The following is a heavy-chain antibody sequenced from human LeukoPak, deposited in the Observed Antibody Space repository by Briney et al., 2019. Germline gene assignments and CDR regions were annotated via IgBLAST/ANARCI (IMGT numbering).Heavy chain of an antibody. CDR2: ISYDGSNK. CDR1: GFTFRSYA. D-gene: IGHD2-2*01. CDR3: ARPQGYCSSTSCYEWGY. V-gene: IGHV3-30-3*01. Sequence: GGSLRLSCAASGFTFRSYAMHWVRQAPGKGLEWVAVISYDGSNKYYADSVKGRFTISRDNSKNTLDLQMNSLRAEDTAVYYCARPQGYCSSTSCYEWGYWGQGTLVTVSS. J-gene: IGHJ4*02.